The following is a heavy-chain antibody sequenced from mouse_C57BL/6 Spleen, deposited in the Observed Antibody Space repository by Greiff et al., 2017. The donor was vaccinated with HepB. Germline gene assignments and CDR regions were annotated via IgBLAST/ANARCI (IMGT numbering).Heavy chain of an antibody. CDR2: INPSSGYT. CDR3: ARITTVVATPPIDV. J-gene: IGHJ1*01. V-gene: IGHV1-4*01. CDR1: GYTFTSYT. Sequence: QVQLQQSGAELARPGASVKMSCKASGYTFTSYTMHWVKQRPGQGLEWIGYINPSSGYTKYNQKFKDKATLTADKSSSTAYMQLSSLTSEDSAVYYCARITTVVATPPIDVWGAGTTVTVSS. D-gene: IGHD1-1*01.